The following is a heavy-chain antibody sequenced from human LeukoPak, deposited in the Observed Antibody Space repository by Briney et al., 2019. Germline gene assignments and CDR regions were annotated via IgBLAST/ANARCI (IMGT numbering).Heavy chain of an antibody. CDR3: ARGDSGSYYFDY. J-gene: IGHJ4*02. V-gene: IGHV3-48*03. CDR2: ISSSGSTI. D-gene: IGHD1-26*01. Sequence: GGSLRLSCAASGFAFSSYEMNWVRQAPGKGLEWVSYISSSGSTIYYADSVKGRFTISRDNAKNSLYLQMNSLRAEDTAVYYCARGDSGSYYFDYWGQGTLVTVSS. CDR1: GFAFSSYE.